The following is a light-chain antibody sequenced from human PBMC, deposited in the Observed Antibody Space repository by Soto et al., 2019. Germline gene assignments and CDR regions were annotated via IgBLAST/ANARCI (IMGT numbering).Light chain of an antibody. CDR2: GAS. Sequence: EIVITQSPATLSVSPGERATLSCRASQSVSTNFAWYQQKPGQAPRLLIYGASTRATGIPARFSGSGSGTGFTLTISSLQSEDFAVYYCQQYNKWPPWAFGQGTKVDIK. V-gene: IGKV3D-15*01. CDR1: QSVSTN. J-gene: IGKJ1*01. CDR3: QQYNKWPPWA.